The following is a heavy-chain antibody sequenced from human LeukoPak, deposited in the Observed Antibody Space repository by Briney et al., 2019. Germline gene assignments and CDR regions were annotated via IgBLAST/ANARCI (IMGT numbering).Heavy chain of an antibody. D-gene: IGHD3-3*01. V-gene: IGHV3-23*01. J-gene: IGHJ4*02. Sequence: PGGSLRLSCAASLLTFSSYAITWVGRAPGKGREGWAAISRSGGRTYYADSVKGRFTISRDNSKNTLYLQMNSLRAEDTAVYYCAKMPRFWSGHYYFDYWGQGTLVTVSS. CDR2: ISRSGGRT. CDR1: LLTFSSYA. CDR3: AKMPRFWSGHYYFDY.